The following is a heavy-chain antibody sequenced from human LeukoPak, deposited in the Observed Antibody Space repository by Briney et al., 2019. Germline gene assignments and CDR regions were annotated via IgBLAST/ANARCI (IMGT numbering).Heavy chain of an antibody. CDR2: TSGSSGSTI. D-gene: IGHD2/OR15-2a*01. Sequence: GGSLRLSCKASGFTFSRYGMNWVRQAPGRGLEWLSYTSGSSGSTIYYAQSVRGRFTISRDNAKNSLYLQMNSLRAEDTAVYYCARPYDDCTRSTCLWYFDYWGQGTLVTVPS. J-gene: IGHJ4*02. CDR1: GFTFSRYG. V-gene: IGHV3-48*04. CDR3: ARPYDDCTRSTCLWYFDY.